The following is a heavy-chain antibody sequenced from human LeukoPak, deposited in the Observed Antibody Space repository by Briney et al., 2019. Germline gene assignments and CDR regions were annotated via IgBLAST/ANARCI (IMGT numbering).Heavy chain of an antibody. V-gene: IGHV3-43*02. Sequence: GGSLRLSCAASGVTFDDYAMHWVRQAPGKGLEWVSLISGDGGSTHYADSLKGRFTISRDNSKNSLYLQMNSLRTEDTALYYCAKGLGYDHAFDIRGQGTMVTVSS. D-gene: IGHD3-16*01. CDR3: AKGLGYDHAFDI. CDR2: ISGDGGST. CDR1: GVTFDDYA. J-gene: IGHJ3*02.